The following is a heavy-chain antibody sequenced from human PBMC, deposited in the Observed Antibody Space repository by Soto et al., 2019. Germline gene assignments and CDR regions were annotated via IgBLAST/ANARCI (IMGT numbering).Heavy chain of an antibody. Sequence: QVQLVQSGAEVKKPGASVKVSCKASGYTLTAYYIHWVRQAPGQGREWMGIVNPGYGSTRYAQMFQDIVTMMRDTSTSTIYMELSSLRSEDTAVYYCARSYVQNRPIDYWGQGTLFTVSS. J-gene: IGHJ4*02. CDR2: VNPGYGST. CDR1: GYTLTAYY. CDR3: ARSYVQNRPIDY. D-gene: IGHD3-10*02. V-gene: IGHV1-46*01.